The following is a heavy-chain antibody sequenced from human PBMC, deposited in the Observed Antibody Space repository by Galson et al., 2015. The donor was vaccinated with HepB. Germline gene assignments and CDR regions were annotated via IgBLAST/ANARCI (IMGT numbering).Heavy chain of an antibody. D-gene: IGHD3-10*01. CDR3: ARLSGHITMVRGIIPHHYYHYMDV. CDR1: GGSISSLSYY. Sequence: SETLSLTCTVSGGSISSLSYYWVWIRQSPGKGLEWIGRIYSSGSTNYNPSLKRRVTMSVDTSKNQFSLKLSSVTAADTAVYYCARLSGHITMVRGIIPHHYYHYMDVWGRGTTVTVSS. V-gene: IGHV4-39*07. CDR2: IYSSGST. J-gene: IGHJ6*03.